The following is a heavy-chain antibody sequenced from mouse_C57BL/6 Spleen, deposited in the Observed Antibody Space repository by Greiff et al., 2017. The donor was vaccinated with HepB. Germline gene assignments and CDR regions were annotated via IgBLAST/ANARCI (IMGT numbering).Heavy chain of an antibody. CDR1: GYTFTDYY. V-gene: IGHV1-75*01. J-gene: IGHJ2*01. CDR3: ARDYGSSFYYFDY. CDR2: IFPGSGST. Sequence: QVQLKESGPELVKPGASVKISCKASGYTFTDYYINWVKQRPGQGLEWIGWIFPGSGSTYYNEKFKGKATLTVDKSSSTAYMLLSSLTSEDSAVYFCARDYGSSFYYFDYWGQGTTLTVSS. D-gene: IGHD1-1*01.